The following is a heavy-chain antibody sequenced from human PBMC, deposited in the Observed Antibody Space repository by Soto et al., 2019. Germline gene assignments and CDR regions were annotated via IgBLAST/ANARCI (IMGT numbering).Heavy chain of an antibody. V-gene: IGHV3-11*01. CDR3: ATVGRDGYNSRATWYYYGMDV. Sequence: VGSLRLSCVASGCTFSDYYMSWIRHSPGKGLEWVSYISYSDNTKYYADPVKGRFTISRDNAKNSLYLQMNSLRAEDTAVYYCATVGRDGYNSRATWYYYGMDVWGQGTTVTVSS. CDR1: GCTFSDYY. CDR2: ISYSDNTK. J-gene: IGHJ6*02. D-gene: IGHD5-12*01.